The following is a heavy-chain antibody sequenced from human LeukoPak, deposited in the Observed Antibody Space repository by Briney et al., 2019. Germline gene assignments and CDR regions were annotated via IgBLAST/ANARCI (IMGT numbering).Heavy chain of an antibody. Sequence: SQTLSLTCAVSGGSISSGGYSWSWTRQPPGKGLEWIGYIYHSGSTYYNPSLKSRVTISVDRSKNQFSLKLSSVTAADTAVYYCAWRYSYGYDLYDYWGQGTLVTVSS. D-gene: IGHD5-18*01. CDR2: IYHSGST. CDR3: AWRYSYGYDLYDY. V-gene: IGHV4-30-2*01. CDR1: GGSISSGGYS. J-gene: IGHJ4*02.